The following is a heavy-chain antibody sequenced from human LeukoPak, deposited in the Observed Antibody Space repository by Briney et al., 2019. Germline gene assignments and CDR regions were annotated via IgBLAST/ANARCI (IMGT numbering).Heavy chain of an antibody. CDR1: GYSFTSYW. J-gene: IGHJ4*02. CDR3: ARRIANCSGGSCYSYYFDY. V-gene: IGHV5-51*01. D-gene: IGHD2-15*01. Sequence: GESLKISCKGSGYSFTSYWIGWAREMPGKGLEWMGIIYPGDSDTRYSPSFQGQVTISADKSINTAYLQWSSLKASDTAMYYCARRIANCSGGSCYSYYFDYWGQGTLVTVSS. CDR2: IYPGDSDT.